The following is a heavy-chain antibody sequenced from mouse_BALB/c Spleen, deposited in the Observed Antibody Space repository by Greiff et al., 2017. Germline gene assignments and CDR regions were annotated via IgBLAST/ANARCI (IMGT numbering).Heavy chain of an antibody. CDR1: GFTFSSFG. D-gene: IGHD3-3*01. CDR3: ARGESYGYWFAY. V-gene: IGHV5-17*02. CDR2: ISSGSSTI. J-gene: IGHJ3*01. Sequence: DVHLVESGGGLVQPGGSRKLSCAASGFTFSSFGMPWVRQAPEKGLEWVAYISSGSSTIYYADTVKGRFTISRDNPKNTLFLQMTSLRSEDTAMYYCARGESYGYWFAYWGQGTLVTVSA.